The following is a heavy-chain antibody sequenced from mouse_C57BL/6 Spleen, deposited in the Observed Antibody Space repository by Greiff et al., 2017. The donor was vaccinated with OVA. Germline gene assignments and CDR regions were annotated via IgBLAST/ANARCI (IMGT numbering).Heavy chain of an antibody. V-gene: IGHV1-55*01. CDR3: ANHRGEAMDY. Sequence: QVHVKQPGAELVKPGASVKMSCKASGYTFTSYWITWVKQRPGQGLEWIGDIYPGSGSTNYNEKFKSKATLTVDTSSSTAYMQLSSLTSEDSAVYYCANHRGEAMDYWGQGTSVTVSS. D-gene: IGHD2-14*01. J-gene: IGHJ4*01. CDR1: GYTFTSYW. CDR2: IYPGSGST.